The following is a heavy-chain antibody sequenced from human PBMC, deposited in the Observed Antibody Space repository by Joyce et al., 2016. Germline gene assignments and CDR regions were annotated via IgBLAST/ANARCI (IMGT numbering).Heavy chain of an antibody. CDR1: GFTFSSYS. CDR3: ARSSYTNGIFDY. Sequence: EVQLVESGGGLVKPGGSLRLSCAASGFTFSSYSMSWVRQAQGKGLEWVSYRSSSSSYIKYTDSVKGRFTISRDNAKNSLYLQMNSLRVEDTAVYYCARSSYTNGIFDYWGQGTLVTVSS. CDR2: RSSSSSYI. V-gene: IGHV3-21*01. D-gene: IGHD2-8*01. J-gene: IGHJ4*02.